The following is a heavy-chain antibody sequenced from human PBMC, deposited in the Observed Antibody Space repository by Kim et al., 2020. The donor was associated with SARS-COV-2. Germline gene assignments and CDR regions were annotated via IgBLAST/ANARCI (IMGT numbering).Heavy chain of an antibody. CDR2: YN. V-gene: IGHV6-1*01. D-gene: IGHD3-16*01. J-gene: IGHJ5*02. Sequence: YNDYAVSVTSRITINPDTSKNQFSLQLNSVTPEDTAVYYCASGLGGRFDPWGQGTLVTVSS. CDR3: ASGLGGRFDP.